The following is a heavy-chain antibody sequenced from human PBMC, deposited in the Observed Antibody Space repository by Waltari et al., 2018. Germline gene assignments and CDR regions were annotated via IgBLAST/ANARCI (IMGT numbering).Heavy chain of an antibody. CDR1: GGSFSGYY. Sequence: QVQLQQWGTGLLKPSETLSLTCAVYGGSFSGYYWSWIRQPPGKGLEWIGEINHSGSTNYNPSLKSRITINPDTSKNQFSLQLNSVTPEDMAVYYCAREEMATIDRWGQGTLVTVSS. CDR2: INHSGST. V-gene: IGHV4-34*01. CDR3: AREEMATIDR. J-gene: IGHJ5*02. D-gene: IGHD5-12*01.